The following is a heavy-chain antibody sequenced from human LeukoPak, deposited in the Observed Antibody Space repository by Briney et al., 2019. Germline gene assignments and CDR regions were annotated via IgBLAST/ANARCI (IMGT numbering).Heavy chain of an antibody. D-gene: IGHD5-24*01. CDR2: ISSSSSYI. CDR3: ARVVKGWLQFDAFDI. J-gene: IGHJ3*02. Sequence: GGSLRLSCAASGFTFSSYSMNWVRQAPGKGLEWVSSISSSSSYIYYADSVKGRFTISRDNAKNSLYLQMNSLRAGDTAVYYCARVVKGWLQFDAFDIWGQGTMVTVSS. V-gene: IGHV3-21*04. CDR1: GFTFSSYS.